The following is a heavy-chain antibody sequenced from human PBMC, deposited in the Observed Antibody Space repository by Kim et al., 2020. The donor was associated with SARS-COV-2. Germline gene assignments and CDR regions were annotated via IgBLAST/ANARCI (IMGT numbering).Heavy chain of an antibody. CDR3: ARGSRKEVWSGVMDV. Sequence: GGSLRLSCAASGFTFSSNTVNWVRQAPGRGLEWVAVISYDGSNKYYAESVKGRFTISRDNSKDTLYLQMNSLRVEDTAVYYCARGSRKEVWSGVMDVWGQGTTVTVSS. V-gene: IGHV3-30-3*01. CDR2: ISYDGSNK. CDR1: GFTFSSNT. D-gene: IGHD3-10*01. J-gene: IGHJ6*02.